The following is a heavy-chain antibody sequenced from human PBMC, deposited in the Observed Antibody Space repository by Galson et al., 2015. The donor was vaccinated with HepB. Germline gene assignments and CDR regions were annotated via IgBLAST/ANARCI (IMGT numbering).Heavy chain of an antibody. V-gene: IGHV3-9*01. CDR1: GFTFDDYA. CDR2: ISWNSGSI. Sequence: SLRLSCAASGFTFDDYAMHWVRQAPGKGLEWVSGISWNSGSIGYADSVKGRFTISRDNAKNSLYLQMNSLRAEDTALYYCAKAKGGSSGWYYCDYWGQGTLVTVSS. CDR3: AKAKGGSSGWYYCDY. J-gene: IGHJ4*02. D-gene: IGHD6-19*01.